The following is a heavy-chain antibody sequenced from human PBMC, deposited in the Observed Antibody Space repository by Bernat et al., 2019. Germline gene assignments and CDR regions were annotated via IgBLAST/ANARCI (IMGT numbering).Heavy chain of an antibody. V-gene: IGHV3-30*01. Sequence: QVQLVESGGGVVQPGRSLRLSCAASGFTFSSYAMHWVRQAPGKGLEWVAVISYDGSNKYYADSVKGRFTISRDNSKNTLYLQMNSLRAEDTAVYYCARDRGYSSSWYSSENDDYWGQGTLVTVSS. CDR1: GFTFSSYA. D-gene: IGHD6-13*01. CDR2: ISYDGSNK. J-gene: IGHJ4*02. CDR3: ARDRGYSSSWYSSENDDY.